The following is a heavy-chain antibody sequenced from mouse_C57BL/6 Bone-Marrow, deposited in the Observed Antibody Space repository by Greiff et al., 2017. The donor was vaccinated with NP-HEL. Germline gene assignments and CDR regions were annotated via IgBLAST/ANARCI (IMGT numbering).Heavy chain of an antibody. J-gene: IGHJ4*01. CDR2: ISYSGST. CDR3: ARYRVGLRRRGGAMDY. CDR1: GYSITSDY. V-gene: IGHV3-8*01. Sequence: EVQLVESGPGLAKPSQTLSLTCSVTGYSITSDYWNWIRKFPGNKLEYMGYISYSGSTYYNPSLKSRISITRDTSKNQYYLQLNSVTTEDTATYYCARYRVGLRRRGGAMDYWGQGTSVTVSS. D-gene: IGHD2-2*01.